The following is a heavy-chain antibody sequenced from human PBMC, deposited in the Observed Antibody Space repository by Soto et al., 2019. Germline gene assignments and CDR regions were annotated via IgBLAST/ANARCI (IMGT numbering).Heavy chain of an antibody. D-gene: IGHD1-20*01. CDR1: EFTFSSYG. Sequence: PGGSLRLSCAASEFTFSSYGMSWVRQAPGKGLEWVSAISGSGGSIYHADSVKGRFTISRDNSKKRVYLQMDSLRVEDTAVYYCAKGFKFNWNDRPLGSSYYYLEVWGKGATVTVSS. V-gene: IGHV3-23*01. CDR3: AKGFKFNWNDRPLGSSYYYLEV. CDR2: ISGSGGSI. J-gene: IGHJ6*03.